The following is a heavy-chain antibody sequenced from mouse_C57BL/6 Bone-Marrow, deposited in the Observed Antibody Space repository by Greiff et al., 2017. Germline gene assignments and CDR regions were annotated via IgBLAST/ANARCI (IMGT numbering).Heavy chain of an antibody. Sequence: VKLMESGAELVKPGASVKMSCKASGYTFTTYPIEWMKQNHGKSLEWIGNFHPYNDDTKYNEKFKGKATLTVEKSSSTVYLELSRLTSDDSAVYYCARGAYSNYPYYFDYWGQGTTLTVSS. D-gene: IGHD2-5*01. J-gene: IGHJ2*01. CDR1: GYTFTTYP. V-gene: IGHV1-47*01. CDR3: ARGAYSNYPYYFDY. CDR2: FHPYNDDT.